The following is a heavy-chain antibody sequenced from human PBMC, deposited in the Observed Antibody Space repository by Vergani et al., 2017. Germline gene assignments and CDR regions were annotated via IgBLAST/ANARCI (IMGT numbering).Heavy chain of an antibody. CDR2: INTNTGNP. CDR3: ARDQGSGYSYGDYYYGMDV. V-gene: IGHV7-4-1*02. Sequence: QVQLVQSGSELKKPGASVKVSCKASGGTFSSYTISWVRQAPGQGLEWMGWINTNTGNPTYAQGFTGRFVFSLDTSVSTAYLQISSLKAEDTAVYYCARDQGSGYSYGDYYYGMDVWGQGTTVTVSS. J-gene: IGHJ6*02. D-gene: IGHD5-18*01. CDR1: GGTFSSYT.